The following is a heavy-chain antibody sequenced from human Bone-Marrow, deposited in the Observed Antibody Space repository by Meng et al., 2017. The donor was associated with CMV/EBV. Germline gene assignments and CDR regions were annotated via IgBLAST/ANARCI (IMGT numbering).Heavy chain of an antibody. V-gene: IGHV3-30*02. CDR2: IRYDGSNK. CDR3: AKDHNPDFWSGSGYFQH. D-gene: IGHD3-3*01. CDR1: GFTFSSYG. Sequence: GGSLRLSCAASGFTFSSYGMHWVRQAPGKGLEWVAFIRYDGSNKYYADSVKGRFTISRDNSKNTLYLQMNSLRAEDTAVYYCAKDHNPDFWSGSGYFQHWARAPWSPSPQ. J-gene: IGHJ1*01.